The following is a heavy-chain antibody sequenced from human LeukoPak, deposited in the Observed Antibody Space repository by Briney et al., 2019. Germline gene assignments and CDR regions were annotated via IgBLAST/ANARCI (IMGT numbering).Heavy chain of an antibody. Sequence: SETLSLTCVVYSGSFSGYFWSWIRQPPGEGLEWIGEINRSGSTNYNPSLKSRVTISVDTSKNQFSLKLSSVTAADTAVYYCARRRRATPILFDYWGQGTLVTVSS. CDR1: SGSFSGYF. V-gene: IGHV4-34*01. CDR2: INRSGST. J-gene: IGHJ4*02. CDR3: ARRRRATPILFDY. D-gene: IGHD5-12*01.